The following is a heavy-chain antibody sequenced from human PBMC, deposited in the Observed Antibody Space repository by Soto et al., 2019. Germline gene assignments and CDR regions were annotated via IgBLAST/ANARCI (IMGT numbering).Heavy chain of an antibody. V-gene: IGHV5-10-1*01. CDR2: IDPSDSYT. D-gene: IGHD1-26*01. CDR3: ASSGSYAGAYYYYGMDV. CDR1: GYSFTSYW. J-gene: IGHJ6*02. Sequence: RGESLKISCKGSGYSFTSYWISWVRQMPGKGLEWMGRIDPSDSYTNYSPSFQGHVTISADKSISTAYLQWSSLKASDTAMYYCASSGSYAGAYYYYGMDVWGQGTTVTVSS.